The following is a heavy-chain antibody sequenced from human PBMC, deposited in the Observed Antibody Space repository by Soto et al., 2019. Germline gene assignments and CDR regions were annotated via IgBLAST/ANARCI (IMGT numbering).Heavy chain of an antibody. Sequence: SETLSLTCTVSGGSISSGDYYWGWIRQPPGKGLEWIGYIYYSGSTYYNPSLKSRVTISVDTSKNQFSLKLSSVTAADTAVYYCARGVPTYYYDSSGYYAQIFFDYWGQGTLVTVSS. D-gene: IGHD3-22*01. CDR1: GGSISSGDYY. CDR3: ARGVPTYYYDSSGYYAQIFFDY. CDR2: IYYSGST. J-gene: IGHJ4*02. V-gene: IGHV4-30-4*01.